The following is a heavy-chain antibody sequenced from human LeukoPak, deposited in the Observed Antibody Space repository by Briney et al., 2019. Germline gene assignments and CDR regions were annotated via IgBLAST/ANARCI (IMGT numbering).Heavy chain of an antibody. D-gene: IGHD5-24*01. Sequence: SSETLSLTCAVYGGSFSGYYWGWIRQPPGKGLEWIGSIYYSGSTYYNPSLKSRVTISVDTSKNQFSLKLSSVTAADTAVYYCASTAGRDGYNFSYLYYYYGMDVWGQGTTVTVSS. CDR1: GGSFSGYY. J-gene: IGHJ6*02. CDR3: ASTAGRDGYNFSYLYYYYGMDV. V-gene: IGHV4-39*01. CDR2: IYYSGST.